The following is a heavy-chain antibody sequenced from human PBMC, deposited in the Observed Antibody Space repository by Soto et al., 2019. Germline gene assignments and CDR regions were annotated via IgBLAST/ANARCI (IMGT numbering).Heavy chain of an antibody. CDR2: IHNSGST. V-gene: IGHV4-30-4*08. J-gene: IGHJ5*02. CDR1: GVSLPSGGFF. CDR3: ARAMVVTQNWFDP. D-gene: IGHD2-21*02. Sequence: PSGTPSLTSSVSGVSLPSGGFFWVWIPPSPGKGLEWIGHIHNSGSTYYNPSLKSRVTISVDTSKNQFALKLSSVTAADTAVYYCARAMVVTQNWFDPWGQGTLVTVSS.